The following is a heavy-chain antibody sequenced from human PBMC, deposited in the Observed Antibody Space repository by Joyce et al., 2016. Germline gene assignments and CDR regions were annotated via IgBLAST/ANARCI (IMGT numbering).Heavy chain of an antibody. CDR2: IYDIGRT. Sequence: QVQLQESGPGLVTPSQTLSLTCSVSGGSISSGDCYWSWIRQPPGKGLEWIGYIYDIGRTYYNPSLKSRVTISADTSKNQFSLKLSSVAAADTAVYYCARVRVRGVIHIDYWGQGTLVTVSS. D-gene: IGHD3-10*01. V-gene: IGHV4-30-4*01. CDR1: GGSISSGDCY. J-gene: IGHJ4*02. CDR3: ARVRVRGVIHIDY.